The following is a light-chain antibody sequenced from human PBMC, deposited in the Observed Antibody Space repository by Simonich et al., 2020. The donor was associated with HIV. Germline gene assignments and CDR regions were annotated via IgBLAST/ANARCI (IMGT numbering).Light chain of an antibody. J-gene: IGLJ2*01. CDR2: DVS. Sequence: QSALTQPRSVSGSPGQSVTISCTGTSSDVGGYNYVSWYQQHPGKAPKLMIYDVSKRPSGVPDRCSGSKSGNKASLTISGLQAEDEADYYCAAWDGSLSGVVFGGGTKLTVL. CDR1: SSDVGGYNY. CDR3: AAWDGSLSGVV. V-gene: IGLV2-11*01.